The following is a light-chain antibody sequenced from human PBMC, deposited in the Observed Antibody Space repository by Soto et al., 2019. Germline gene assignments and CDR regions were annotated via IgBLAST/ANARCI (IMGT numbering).Light chain of an antibody. CDR1: QSVSSF. CDR3: QQRSNWPSP. J-gene: IGKJ5*01. CDR2: DAS. Sequence: EIVLTQSPATLSLSPGERATLSCRASQSVSSFLAWYQQKPGQAPRLLIYDASNRATGIPARFSGSGSGTDFTLTIRSLEPEDVAVCYCQQRSNWPSPFGQATRLASK. V-gene: IGKV3-11*01.